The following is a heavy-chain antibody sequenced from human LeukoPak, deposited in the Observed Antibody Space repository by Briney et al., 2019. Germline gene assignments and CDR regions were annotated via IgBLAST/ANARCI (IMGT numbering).Heavy chain of an antibody. CDR1: GYTFTGYY. Sequence: ASVKVSCKASGYTFTGYYMHWVRQAPGQGLEWMGRINPNSGGTNYAQKFQGRVTMTRDTPISTAYMELSRLRSDDTAVYYCARYSTYVWGSYRPTDDYWGQGTLVTVSS. D-gene: IGHD3-16*02. CDR3: ARYSTYVWGSYRPTDDY. CDR2: INPNSGGT. J-gene: IGHJ4*02. V-gene: IGHV1-2*06.